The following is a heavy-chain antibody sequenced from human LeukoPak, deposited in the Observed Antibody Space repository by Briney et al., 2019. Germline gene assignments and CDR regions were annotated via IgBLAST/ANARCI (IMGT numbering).Heavy chain of an antibody. CDR1: GGSFSGYY. Sequence: PSETLSLTCAVYGGSFSGYYWSWIRQPPGKGLEWIGEINHSGSTNYNPSLKSRVTISVDTSKNQFSLKLSSVTAADTAVYYCARNAWRYYGSGSYYYYWGQGTLVTVSS. CDR3: ARNAWRYYGSGSYYYY. V-gene: IGHV4-34*01. CDR2: INHSGST. D-gene: IGHD3-10*01. J-gene: IGHJ4*02.